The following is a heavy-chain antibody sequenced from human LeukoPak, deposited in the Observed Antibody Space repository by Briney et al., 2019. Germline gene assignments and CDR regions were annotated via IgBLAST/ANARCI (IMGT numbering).Heavy chain of an antibody. CDR3: ATTTGTTGFDY. Sequence: LRLSCAASGITLSNYGMSWVRQAPGKGLEWIGYIYYSGSTYYNPSLKSRVTISVDTSKNQFSLKLSSVTAADTAVYYCATTTGTTGFDYWGQGTLVTVSS. CDR2: IYYSGST. D-gene: IGHD1-7*01. V-gene: IGHV4-31*02. J-gene: IGHJ4*02. CDR1: GITLSNYG.